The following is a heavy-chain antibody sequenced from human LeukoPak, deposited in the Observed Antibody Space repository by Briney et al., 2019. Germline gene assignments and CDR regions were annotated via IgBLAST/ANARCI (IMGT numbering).Heavy chain of an antibody. CDR1: GGTFSSYA. CDR2: IIPIFGTA. J-gene: IGHJ6*03. D-gene: IGHD5-18*01. CDR3: AREAAMGDYYYYMDV. Sequence: ASVKVSCKASGGTFSSYAISWVRQAPGQGLEWMGRIIPIFGTANYAQKFQGRVTITTDESTSTAYMELSSLRSEDTAVYYCAREAAMGDYYYYMDVWGKGTTATVSS. V-gene: IGHV1-69*05.